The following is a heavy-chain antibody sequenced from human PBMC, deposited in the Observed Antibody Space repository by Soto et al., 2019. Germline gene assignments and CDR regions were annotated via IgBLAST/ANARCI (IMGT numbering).Heavy chain of an antibody. J-gene: IGHJ5*02. V-gene: IGHV4-59*01. CDR3: ARATMVRGVINWFDP. CDR1: GGSISSYY. Sequence: SETLSLTCTVSGGSISSYYWGWIRQPPGKGLEWIGYIYYSGSTNYNPSLKSRVTISVDTSKNQFSLKLSSVTAADTAVYYCARATMVRGVINWFDPWGQGTLVTVSS. D-gene: IGHD3-10*01. CDR2: IYYSGST.